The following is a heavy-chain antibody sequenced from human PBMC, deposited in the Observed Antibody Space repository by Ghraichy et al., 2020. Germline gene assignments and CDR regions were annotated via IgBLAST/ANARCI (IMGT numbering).Heavy chain of an antibody. D-gene: IGHD5-24*01. CDR1: GFTFTNYA. Sequence: GGSLRLSCAASGFTFTNYAMSWVRQAPGKGLEWVSSISGSGFGTYYADSVKGRFTISRDNSKNTVSLQMNSLKAEDTAVYYCAKTRKNGYNSVNIWGQGTLVTVSS. CDR2: ISGSGFGT. J-gene: IGHJ4*02. V-gene: IGHV3-23*01. CDR3: AKTRKNGYNSVNI.